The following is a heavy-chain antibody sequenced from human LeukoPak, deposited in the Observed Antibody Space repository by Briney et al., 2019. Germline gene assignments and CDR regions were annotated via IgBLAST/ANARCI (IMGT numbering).Heavy chain of an antibody. CDR2: VYYCGST. V-gene: IGHV4-39*01. J-gene: IGHJ3*02. CDR1: GDSISSSYYY. D-gene: IGHD1-14*01. CDR3: ARGGIPRPDVFDM. Sequence: SETLSLTCTVSGDSISSSYYYWGWIRQPPGKGLEWIGSVYYCGSTYYKPSLKSRITISVDTSKNQCSLELRSVTSADTAVYFCARGGIPRPDVFDMWGQGTMVTVSS.